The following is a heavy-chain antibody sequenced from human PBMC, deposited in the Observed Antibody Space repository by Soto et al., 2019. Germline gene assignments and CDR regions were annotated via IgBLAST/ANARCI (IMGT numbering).Heavy chain of an antibody. D-gene: IGHD4-17*01. J-gene: IGHJ4*02. CDR3: ASTTTVTPYYFGY. V-gene: IGHV3-48*03. CDR1: GFTFSGYE. CDR2: ISSSGITI. Sequence: GGSLRLSCAASGFTFSGYEMNWVRQAPGKGLEWVSYISSSGITIHYADSVKGRFTISRDNAKNSLYLQMNSLRAEDTAVYYCASTTTVTPYYFGYWGQGTLVTVSS.